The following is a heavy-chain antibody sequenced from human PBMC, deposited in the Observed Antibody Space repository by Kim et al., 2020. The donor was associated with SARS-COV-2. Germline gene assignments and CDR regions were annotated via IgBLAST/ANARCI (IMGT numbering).Heavy chain of an antibody. V-gene: IGHV3-73*01. J-gene: IGHJ6*02. CDR2: IRSKANSYAT. Sequence: GGSLRLSCAASGFTFSGSAMHWVRQASGKGLEWVGRIRSKANSYATAYAASVKGRFTISRDDSKNTAYLQMNSLKTEDTAVYYCTNWNDYYYYGMDVWGQGTAVTVSS. CDR3: TNWNDYYYYGMDV. D-gene: IGHD1-1*01. CDR1: GFTFSGSA.